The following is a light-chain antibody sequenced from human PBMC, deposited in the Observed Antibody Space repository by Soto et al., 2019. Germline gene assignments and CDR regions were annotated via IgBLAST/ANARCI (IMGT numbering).Light chain of an antibody. CDR3: QQTFHSPTT. CDR1: QSVFSDF. Sequence: EIVLTQSPGTLSLSPGETASLSCLASQSVFSDFLAWYQLKSGQPPRLLIYDASRRATGIPARLSGGGSGTAFTLSISRVEPEDSAVYFCQQTFHSPTTFGQGTRLEIK. J-gene: IGKJ2*01. CDR2: DAS. V-gene: IGKV3-20*01.